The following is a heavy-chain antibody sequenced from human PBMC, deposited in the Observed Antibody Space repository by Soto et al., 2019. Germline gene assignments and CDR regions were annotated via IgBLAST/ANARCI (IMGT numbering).Heavy chain of an antibody. CDR1: GGSISSYY. D-gene: IGHD3-3*01. J-gene: IGHJ6*03. Sequence: SETLSLTCTVSGGSISSYYWSWIRQPPGKGLEWIGYIYYSGSTNYNPSLKSRVTISVDTSKNQFSLKLSSVTAADTAVYYCARVREEYYDFWSGPTSHYYYYYMDVWGKGTTVTVSS. V-gene: IGHV4-59*01. CDR2: IYYSGST. CDR3: ARVREEYYDFWSGPTSHYYYYYMDV.